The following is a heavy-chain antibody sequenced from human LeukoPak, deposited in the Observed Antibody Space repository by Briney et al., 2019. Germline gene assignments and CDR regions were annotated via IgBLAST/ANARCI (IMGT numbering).Heavy chain of an antibody. CDR2: LHISGNK. V-gene: IGHV4-4*07. CDR1: GDSITTNH. Sequence: SETLSLTCNVSGDSITTNHWAWIRQPAGKGLEWIGRLHISGNKNYNPSLEGRVTISVDTSKNQFSLKMTSATAADTAIYFCARDPLRSSFDPWGPGIVVTVSS. D-gene: IGHD6-13*01. CDR3: ARDPLRSSFDP. J-gene: IGHJ5*02.